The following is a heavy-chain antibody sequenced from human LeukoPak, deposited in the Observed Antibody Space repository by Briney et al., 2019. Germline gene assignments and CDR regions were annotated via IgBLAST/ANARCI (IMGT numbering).Heavy chain of an antibody. J-gene: IGHJ5*02. CDR1: GGSSSSYG. D-gene: IGHD3-3*01. V-gene: IGHV4-4*09. CDR2: IYTTGST. CDR3: ATSYDLKTAPYDL. Sequence: SETLSLTCTGSGGSSSSYGWSWVRQAPGKGLEWMGYIYTTGSTDRSPSLKSRVSMSVDTSKNQISMDMRFLTAADTAVYYCATSYDLKTAPYDLWGQGTLVTVSS.